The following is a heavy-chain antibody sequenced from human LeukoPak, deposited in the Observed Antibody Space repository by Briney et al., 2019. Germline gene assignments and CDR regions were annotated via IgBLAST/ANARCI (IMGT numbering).Heavy chain of an antibody. CDR1: GYSISSDYY. D-gene: IGHD5-12*01. J-gene: IGHJ6*03. V-gene: IGHV4-38-2*01. CDR3: ARLSGHYYYMDV. CDR2: IYHSGST. Sequence: PSETLSLTCAVSGYSISSDYYXXWIRQPPGKGXEXIGTIYHSGSTYYNPSLKSRLTISVDTSKNQFSLKLSSVTAADTAVYYCARLSGHYYYMDVWGKGTTVTVSS.